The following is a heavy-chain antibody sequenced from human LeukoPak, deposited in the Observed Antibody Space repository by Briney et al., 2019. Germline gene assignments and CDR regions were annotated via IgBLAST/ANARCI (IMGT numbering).Heavy chain of an antibody. D-gene: IGHD3-22*01. Sequence: GGSLRLSCAASGFTFSSYSMNWVRQAPGKGLEWVSYISLSSSTIYYADSVKGRFTISRDNAKNSLYLQMNSLRAEDTAVYYCARDLGQYYDTSDNWFDPWGQGTLVTVSS. J-gene: IGHJ5*02. CDR2: ISLSSSTI. CDR1: GFTFSSYS. V-gene: IGHV3-48*01. CDR3: ARDLGQYYDTSDNWFDP.